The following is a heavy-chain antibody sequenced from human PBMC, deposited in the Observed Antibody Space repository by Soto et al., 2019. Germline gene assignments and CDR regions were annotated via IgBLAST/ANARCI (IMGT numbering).Heavy chain of an antibody. J-gene: IGHJ4*02. CDR2: SYHSGST. CDR1: GGSISSGGYY. V-gene: IGHV4-31*03. D-gene: IGHD2-21*02. Sequence: SETLSLTCTVSGGSISSGGYYWSWIRQHPGEGLEWIGYSYHSGSTYYNPSLRSRVTISVDTSQNQFSLKLISVTAADTAVYYCARSKMTVTGPYFDYWGQGTLVTVSS. CDR3: ARSKMTVTGPYFDY.